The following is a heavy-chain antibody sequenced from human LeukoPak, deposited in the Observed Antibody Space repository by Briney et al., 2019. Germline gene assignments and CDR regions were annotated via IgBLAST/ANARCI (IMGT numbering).Heavy chain of an antibody. D-gene: IGHD5-12*01. J-gene: IGHJ4*02. CDR3: AKDGGVGQDIVASYYFDY. CDR2: ICWNSGSI. V-gene: IGHV3-9*01. Sequence: GSSLRLSCAASGFTFDDYPMHWVRQAPGKGLEWVSGICWNSGSIGYADSVKGRFTISRDNAKNSLYLHMNTLRAEDTALYYCAKDGGVGQDIVASYYFDYWGQGTLVTVSS. CDR1: GFTFDDYP.